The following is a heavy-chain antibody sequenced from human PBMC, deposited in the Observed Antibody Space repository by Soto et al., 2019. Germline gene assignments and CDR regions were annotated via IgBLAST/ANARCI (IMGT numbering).Heavy chain of an antibody. CDR3: AHRRGSSKGYVWFDP. CDR1: GLSLNTSGVA. V-gene: IGHV2-5*02. CDR2: IYGDDDK. J-gene: IGHJ5*02. Sequence: QITLKESGLTLVKPTQTLTLTCTFSGLSLNTSGVAVGWIRQPPGKALEWLALIYGDDDKRYSASLKSRLTITKDTSKNQVVLTMTNMDPVDTATYYCAHRRGSSKGYVWFDPWGQGTLVTVSS. D-gene: IGHD6-13*01.